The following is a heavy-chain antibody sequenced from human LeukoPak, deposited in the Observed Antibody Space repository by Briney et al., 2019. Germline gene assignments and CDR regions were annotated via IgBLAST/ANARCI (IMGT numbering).Heavy chain of an antibody. D-gene: IGHD2-15*01. CDR2: ISYDGSNK. V-gene: IGHV3-30*18. CDR3: AKASCSGGSCYHNWFDP. Sequence: GRSLRLSCAASGFTFSSYFMHWVRQAPGKGLDWVAVISYDGSNKYYADSVKGRFTISRDNSKNTLYLQMNSLRAEDTAVYYCAKASCSGGSCYHNWFDPWGQGTLVTVSS. J-gene: IGHJ5*02. CDR1: GFTFSSYF.